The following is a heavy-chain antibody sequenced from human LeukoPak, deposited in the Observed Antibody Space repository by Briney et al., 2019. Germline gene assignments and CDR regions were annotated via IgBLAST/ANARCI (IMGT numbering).Heavy chain of an antibody. Sequence: ASVKVSCKASGGTFSSYAISWVQQAPGQGLVWMGGIIPIFGTANYAQKFQGRVTITADESTSTAYMELSSLRSEDTAVYYCARDGVDREAVAGLLLNADWGQGTLVTVSS. CDR2: IIPIFGTA. D-gene: IGHD6-19*01. CDR1: GGTFSSYA. V-gene: IGHV1-69*13. J-gene: IGHJ4*02. CDR3: ARDGVDREAVAGLLLNAD.